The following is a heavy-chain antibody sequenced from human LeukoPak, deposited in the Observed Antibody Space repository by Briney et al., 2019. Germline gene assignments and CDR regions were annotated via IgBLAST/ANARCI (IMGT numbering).Heavy chain of an antibody. CDR1: GDSVSSNSAA. V-gene: IGHV6-1*01. CDR3: ARDTSSIAVAATVNWFDP. D-gene: IGHD6-19*01. Sequence: SQTLSLTCAISGDSVSSNSAAWNWIRQSPSRGLEWLGRTYYRSKWYNDYAVSVKSRITINPDTSKNQFSLQLNSVTPEDTAVYYCARDTSSIAVAATVNWFDPWGQGTLVTVSS. J-gene: IGHJ5*02. CDR2: TYYRSKWYN.